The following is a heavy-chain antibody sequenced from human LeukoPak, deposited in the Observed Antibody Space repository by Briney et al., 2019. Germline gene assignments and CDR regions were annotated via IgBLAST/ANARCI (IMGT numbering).Heavy chain of an antibody. CDR2: IGGSADNT. Sequence: GGSLRLSCAASVFTFSSYAMSWVRQAPDKGLEWVSGIGGSADNTHYADSVKGRFTISRDRSRNTLDLQMNSLRAEDTAVYYCARTPTFYDVLTGYSNDYWGQGTLVTVSS. V-gene: IGHV3-23*01. D-gene: IGHD3-9*01. CDR3: ARTPTFYDVLTGYSNDY. CDR1: VFTFSSYA. J-gene: IGHJ4*02.